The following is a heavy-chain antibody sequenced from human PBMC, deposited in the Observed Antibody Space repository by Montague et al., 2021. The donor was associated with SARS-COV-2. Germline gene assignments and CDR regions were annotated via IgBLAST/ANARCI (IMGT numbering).Heavy chain of an antibody. V-gene: IGHV4-39*01. Sequence: SETLSLTCNVSGASISRSDYYWAWIRQPPGKGLELIGSIHYIGTTYYNPSLESRVTISVDTSENRFSLKLRSVTAADTAVHYCARLLPDGTVVATDIPLDSWGQGTLVTVSS. CDR3: ARLLPDGTVVATDIPLDS. CDR1: GASISRSDYY. CDR2: IHYIGTT. D-gene: IGHD2-21*02. J-gene: IGHJ4*02.